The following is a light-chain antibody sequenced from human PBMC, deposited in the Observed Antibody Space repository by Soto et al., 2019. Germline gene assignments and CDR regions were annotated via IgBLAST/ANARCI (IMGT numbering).Light chain of an antibody. J-gene: IGKJ4*01. CDR1: QSVTSNY. CDR2: GAS. CDR3: QQYGGSPPVT. Sequence: EIVLTQSAGTLSLSPGERATLSCRASQSVTSNYLAWYQQKPGQAPRLLIYGASSRATGIADRFSGSGSGTDFTLTISRLEPEGFAVYYCQQYGGSPPVTFGGGTKVEI. V-gene: IGKV3-20*01.